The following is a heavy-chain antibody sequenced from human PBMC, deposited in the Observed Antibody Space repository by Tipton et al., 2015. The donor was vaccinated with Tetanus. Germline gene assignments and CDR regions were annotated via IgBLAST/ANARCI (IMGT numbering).Heavy chain of an antibody. CDR2: IKTDGTDT. CDR3: ARDRGRSTSSTIWFDP. Sequence: SLRLSCAASGFTFSSYWMHWVRQAPGKGLAWVSEIKTDGTDTNYADSVKGRFTISRDNAKNTVFLQMNGLRVDDTAVYYCARDRGRSTSSTIWFDPWGQGTLVTVSS. V-gene: IGHV3-74*01. J-gene: IGHJ5*02. CDR1: GFTFSSYW. D-gene: IGHD6-6*01.